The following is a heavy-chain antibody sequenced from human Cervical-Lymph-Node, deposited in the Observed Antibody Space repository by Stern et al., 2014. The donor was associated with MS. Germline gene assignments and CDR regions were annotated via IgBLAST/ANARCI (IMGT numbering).Heavy chain of an antibody. J-gene: IGHJ4*02. D-gene: IGHD3-10*01. CDR1: SGSISSGGYY. V-gene: IGHV4-31*03. CDR3: ARSYELRSGSYYGPTDY. CDR2: ILYNGNT. Sequence: VQLVESGPGLVKPSQTLSLTCTVSSGSISSGGYYWNLIRQHPGEGLEWVGSILYNGNTFYSPSLKSRVSMSIDTSENQFSLNLNSVTAADTAVYYCARSYELRSGSYYGPTDYWGQGTLVTVSS.